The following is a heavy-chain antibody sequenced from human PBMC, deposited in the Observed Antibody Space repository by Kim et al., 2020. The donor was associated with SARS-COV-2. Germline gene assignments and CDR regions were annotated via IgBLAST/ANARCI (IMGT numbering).Heavy chain of an antibody. V-gene: IGHV3-11*06. CDR3: ARAKTSSKVVVAGWYFDL. Sequence: KGRFTISRDNAKNSLYLQMNSLRAEDTAVYYCARAKTSSKVVVAGWYFDLWGRGTLVTVSS. D-gene: IGHD2-15*01. J-gene: IGHJ2*01.